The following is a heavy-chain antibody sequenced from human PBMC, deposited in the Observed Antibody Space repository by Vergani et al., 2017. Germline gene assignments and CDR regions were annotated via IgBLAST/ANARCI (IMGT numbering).Heavy chain of an antibody. V-gene: IGHV1-46*01. CDR2: INPSGGST. CDR3: ARDLWFGELQPYYFDY. CDR1: GYTFTSYY. D-gene: IGHD3-10*01. Sequence: QVQLVQSGAEVKKPGASVKVSCKASGYTFTSYYMHWVRPAPGQGLEWMGIINPSGGSTSYAQKFQGRVTMTRDTSPSTVYMELSSLRSEDTAVYYCARDLWFGELQPYYFDYWGQGTLVTVSS. J-gene: IGHJ4*02.